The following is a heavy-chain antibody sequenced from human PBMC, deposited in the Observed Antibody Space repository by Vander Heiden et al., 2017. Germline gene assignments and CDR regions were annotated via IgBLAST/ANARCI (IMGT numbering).Heavy chain of an antibody. CDR1: GGSISGSSYY. D-gene: IGHD6-19*01. J-gene: IGHJ4*02. CDR2: IYYSGST. Sequence: QLQLQESGPGLVKPSETLSLTCTVSGGSISGSSYYWGWIRQPPGKGLEWIGSIYYSGSTYYNPARKSRVTISVDTSKNQFSLKLRSVTAADTAVYYFARLEYGIAVANFDYWGQGTMVTVYS. V-gene: IGHV4-39*01. CDR3: ARLEYGIAVANFDY.